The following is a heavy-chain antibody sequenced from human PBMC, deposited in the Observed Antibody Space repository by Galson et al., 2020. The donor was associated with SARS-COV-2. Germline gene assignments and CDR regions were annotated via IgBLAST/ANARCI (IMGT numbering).Heavy chain of an antibody. J-gene: IGHJ5*02. CDR2: IDPSDSYP. D-gene: IGHD2-15*01. CDR3: ARQIRCCSGGSGWDWFDP. CDR1: GYSFTSYW. V-gene: IGHV5-10-1*01. Sequence: GESLKISCKGSGYSFTSYWISWVRQMPGKGLEWMGRIDPSDSYPNYSPSFQGPVTLSADKSISTADPQWDSLKASDTALYYCARQIRCCSGGSGWDWFDPWGQGTLVTVSP.